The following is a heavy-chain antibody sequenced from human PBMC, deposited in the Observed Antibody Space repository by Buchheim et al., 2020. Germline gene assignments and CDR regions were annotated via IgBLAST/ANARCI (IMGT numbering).Heavy chain of an antibody. CDR3: SRVCGRGECYFES. Sequence: QVQLQESGPGLVKPSETLSLTCAVSGGSISGYYWSWLRQAPGKGLEWIAYIHSSGQTYYNPSLRRRVPMSVDTSKNQFYLRLSSVTAADTAVYYCSRVCGRGECYFESWGQGTL. CDR2: IHSSGQT. V-gene: IGHV4-59*01. J-gene: IGHJ4*02. CDR1: GGSISGYY. D-gene: IGHD2-21*01.